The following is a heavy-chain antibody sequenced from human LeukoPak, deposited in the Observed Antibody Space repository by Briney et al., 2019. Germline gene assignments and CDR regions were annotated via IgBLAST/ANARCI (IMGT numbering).Heavy chain of an antibody. CDR1: GFTFTMFG. J-gene: IGHJ3*02. D-gene: IGHD3-3*01. Sequence: PGGSLRLSCAASGFTFTMFGMNWVRQAPGKGLEWVSYIDARSGIVYYADSVQGRFTISRDDAKDSVFLQMNSVRVDDTAVYYCARTYDFGRGPPGDAFDNWGQGTLVTVPS. CDR2: IDARSGIV. CDR3: ARTYDFGRGPPGDAFDN. V-gene: IGHV3-48*01.